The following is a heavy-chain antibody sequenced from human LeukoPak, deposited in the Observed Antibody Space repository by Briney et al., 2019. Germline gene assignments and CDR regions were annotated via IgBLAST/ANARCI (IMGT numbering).Heavy chain of an antibody. V-gene: IGHV3-74*01. D-gene: IGHD6-13*01. Sequence: GGSLRLSCAASGFTFSSYAMHWVRQAPGKGLVWVSSINGDESTANYADSVKGRFTMSRDNAKNTSYLQMNSLRAEDTAFYYCVTNGYSSNWYRRWDYWGQGALVTVSS. CDR3: VTNGYSSNWYRRWDY. CDR2: INGDESTA. CDR1: GFTFSSYA. J-gene: IGHJ4*02.